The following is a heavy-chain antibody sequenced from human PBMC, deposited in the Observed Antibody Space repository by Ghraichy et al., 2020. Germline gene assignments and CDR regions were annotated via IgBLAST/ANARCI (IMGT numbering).Heavy chain of an antibody. J-gene: IGHJ5*02. CDR1: GGSISSETYY. CDR2: IHYSGRT. V-gene: IGHV4-31*03. D-gene: IGHD1-26*01. Sequence: SETLSLTCTVSGGSISSETYYWGWIRQYPGKGLEWIGYIHYSGRTYYNPSLESRVIISVDTSKNQFSLKVTSVTAADTALYYCARSNSGSVSWGQGTLVTVSS. CDR3: ARSNSGSVS.